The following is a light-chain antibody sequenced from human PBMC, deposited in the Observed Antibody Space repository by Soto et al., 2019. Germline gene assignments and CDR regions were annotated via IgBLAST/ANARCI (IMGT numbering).Light chain of an antibody. CDR1: QGISNY. Sequence: DIQMTQSPSSLSASVGDRVTITCRASQGISNYLAWYQQKPGKVPKLLIYGASTLQSGVPSRFSGSGSGTDFPLTSSRLQPEDVATYYCQKYNSAPFTFGHGTTVDIK. V-gene: IGKV1-27*01. J-gene: IGKJ3*01. CDR2: GAS. CDR3: QKYNSAPFT.